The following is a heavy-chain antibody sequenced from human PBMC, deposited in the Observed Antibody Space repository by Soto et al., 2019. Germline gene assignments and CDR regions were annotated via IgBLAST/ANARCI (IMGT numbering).Heavy chain of an antibody. J-gene: IGHJ3*01. CDR3: ARSLPGTYGAFDL. Sequence: VGSLRLSCAASEFTFRSYWMHWVRQSPGKGLVWVSRISGDGSSTNYADSVKGRFTISRDNAKNTVYLQIDSLRAEDTAVYYCARSLPGTYGAFDLWGRGTMVTVSS. V-gene: IGHV3-74*01. CDR1: EFTFRSYW. CDR2: ISGDGSST. D-gene: IGHD1-7*01.